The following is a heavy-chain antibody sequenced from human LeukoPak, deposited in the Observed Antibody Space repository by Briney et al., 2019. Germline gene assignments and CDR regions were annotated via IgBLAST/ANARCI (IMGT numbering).Heavy chain of an antibody. CDR2: INPSGGTT. V-gene: IGHV1-46*01. Sequence: ASVKVSCKASGYTFTSYYMHWVRQAPGQGLEWMGIINPSGGTTTYAQKFQGRVTLTSDTSTSKVYMELSSLTSEDTAVYYCARERGYCGARTCYHFEYWGQATLVTVSS. J-gene: IGHJ4*02. CDR3: ARERGYCGARTCYHFEY. CDR1: GYTFTSYY. D-gene: IGHD2-15*01.